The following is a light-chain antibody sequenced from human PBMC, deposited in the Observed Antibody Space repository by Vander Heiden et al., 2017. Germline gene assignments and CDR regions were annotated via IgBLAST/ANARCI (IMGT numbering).Light chain of an antibody. CDR2: AAS. CDR1: QGISSY. CDR3: QQLNSYPLT. Sequence: IPLTQSPSSLSAFVGDIVPITCRASQGISSYLAWYQQKPGKAPKLLIYAASTLQSGVPSRFSGSGSGTDFTLTISSLQPEDFATYYCQQLNSYPLTFGGGTTVEIK. V-gene: IGKV1-9*01. J-gene: IGKJ4*01.